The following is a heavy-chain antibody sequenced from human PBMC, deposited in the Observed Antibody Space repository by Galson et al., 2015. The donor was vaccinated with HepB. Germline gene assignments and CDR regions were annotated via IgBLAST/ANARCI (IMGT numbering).Heavy chain of an antibody. CDR3: AKRGDVVTGTESYFSD. J-gene: IGHJ4*02. V-gene: IGHV3-23*01. CDR2: ISRTGSRT. Sequence: SLRLSCAVSGLTFSSQALSWVRQAPGKGLEWVSGISRTGSRTDYADSVQGRFTISRDNSNNILYLHMNSLRVEDTAFYYCAKRGDVVTGTESYFSDWGQGILVTVSS. CDR1: GLTFSSQA. D-gene: IGHD3-9*01.